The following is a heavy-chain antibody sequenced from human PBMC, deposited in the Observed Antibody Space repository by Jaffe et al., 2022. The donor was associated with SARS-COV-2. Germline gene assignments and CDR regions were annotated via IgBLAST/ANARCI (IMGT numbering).Heavy chain of an antibody. D-gene: IGHD1-1*01. J-gene: IGHJ2*01. CDR3: TRKLTGAEWYFDL. CDR2: INTGHGDT. V-gene: IGHV1-3*04. CDR1: GYTFNKYT. Sequence: QVQLVQSGAEVKKPGASVKVSCKASGYTFNKYTVHWVRQAPGQRLEWMGGINTGHGDTKYSPKFQGRVTISRDTFATTVHMELSSLTSEDTAVYYCTRKLTGAEWYFDLWGRGTLVTVSS.